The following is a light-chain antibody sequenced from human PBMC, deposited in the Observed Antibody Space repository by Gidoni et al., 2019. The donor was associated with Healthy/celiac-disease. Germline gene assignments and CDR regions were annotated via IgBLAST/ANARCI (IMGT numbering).Light chain of an antibody. J-gene: IGLJ2*01. CDR1: SSNIGSNT. CDR3: ASCDDSLNGPV. CDR2: SNN. V-gene: IGLV1-44*01. Sequence: QSVLTQPPSASGTPGQRVTISCSGSSSNIGSNTVNWYQHLPGTAPKLLISSNNQRPSGVPDRFSGSNSGTSASLAISGLQSEDEADYYFASCDDSLNGPVFGGGTKLTVL.